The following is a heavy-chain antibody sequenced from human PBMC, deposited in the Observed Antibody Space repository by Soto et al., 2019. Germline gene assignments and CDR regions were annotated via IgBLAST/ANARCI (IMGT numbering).Heavy chain of an antibody. CDR3: ARGSWDDVSGHYYMDV. J-gene: IGHJ6*03. Sequence: SQTLSLTCAISGDSVSSDSASWNWIRQSPSRGFEWLGRAYYRSKWYIEYAPSVQSRITVSPDTSKNQFSLQLTSVTPEDTAVYYCARGSWDDVSGHYYMDVWDKGTTVTVSS. D-gene: IGHD1-1*01. CDR1: GDSVSSDSAS. CDR2: AYYRSKWYI. V-gene: IGHV6-1*01.